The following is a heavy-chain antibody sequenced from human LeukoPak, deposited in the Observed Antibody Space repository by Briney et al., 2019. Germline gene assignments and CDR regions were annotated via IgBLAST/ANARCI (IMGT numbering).Heavy chain of an antibody. CDR2: ISYDGNNK. CDR1: GFTFNSYA. D-gene: IGHD3-22*01. CDR3: ARASYYYDSSDSKGAFDI. J-gene: IGHJ3*02. Sequence: GGSLRLSCAASGFTFNSYAMQWVRQAPGKGLEWVALISYDGNNKYYADSVKGRFTISRDNSKNTLYLQMNSLRADDTAIHYCARASYYYDSSDSKGAFDIWGQGTMVTVSS. V-gene: IGHV3-30-3*01.